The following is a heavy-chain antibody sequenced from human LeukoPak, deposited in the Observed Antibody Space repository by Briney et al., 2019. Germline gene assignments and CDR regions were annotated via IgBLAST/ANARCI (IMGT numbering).Heavy chain of an antibody. J-gene: IGHJ4*02. D-gene: IGHD3-22*01. V-gene: IGHV3-23*01. Sequence: GGSLRLSCAASGFTFSSYAMSWVRQAPGKGLEWVSAISGSGGSTYYADSVKGRFIISRDNSKNTLYLQMNSLRAEDTAVYYCAKPNYYDSSGSPPFDYWGQGTLVTVSS. CDR2: ISGSGGST. CDR1: GFTFSSYA. CDR3: AKPNYYDSSGSPPFDY.